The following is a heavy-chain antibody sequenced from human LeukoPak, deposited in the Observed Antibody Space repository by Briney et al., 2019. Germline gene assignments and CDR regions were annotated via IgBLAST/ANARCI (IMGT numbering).Heavy chain of an antibody. J-gene: IGHJ4*02. CDR2: ISSSSSYI. D-gene: IGHD3-9*01. CDR1: GFNFRAYW. CDR3: ARDNDLLRYFDWPLDY. Sequence: PGGSLRLSCTTSGFNFRAYWMGWVRQAPGKGLEWVSSISSSSSYIYYADSVKGRFTISRDNAKNSLYLQMNSLRAEDTAVYYCARDNDLLRYFDWPLDYWGQGTLVTVSS. V-gene: IGHV3-21*01.